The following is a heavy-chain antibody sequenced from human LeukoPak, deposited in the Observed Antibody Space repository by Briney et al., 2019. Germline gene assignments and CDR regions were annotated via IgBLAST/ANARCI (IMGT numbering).Heavy chain of an antibody. CDR1: GYTFTSYA. CDR3: ARGSDSSGWYYNYYYGMDV. V-gene: IGHV1-3*01. J-gene: IGHJ6*02. Sequence: ASVKVSCKASGYTFTSYAMHWVRQAPGQRLEWMGWINAGNGNTKYSQKFQGRVTITRDTSASTAYMELSSLRSEDTAVYYCARGSDSSGWYYNYYYGMDVWGQGTTVTVSS. CDR2: INAGNGNT. D-gene: IGHD6-19*01.